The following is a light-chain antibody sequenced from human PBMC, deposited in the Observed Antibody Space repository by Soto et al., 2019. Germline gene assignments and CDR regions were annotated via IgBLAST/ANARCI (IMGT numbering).Light chain of an antibody. CDR3: QQYGSSQT. Sequence: EIVLPQSPGTLSLSPGERATLSCRASQSVSSSYLAWYQQKPGQAPRLLIYGASSRATGIPDRFSGSGSGTDFTLTISRLEPEDFAVYYCQQYGSSQTFGQGTKVDI. CDR2: GAS. J-gene: IGKJ1*01. V-gene: IGKV3-20*01. CDR1: QSVSSSY.